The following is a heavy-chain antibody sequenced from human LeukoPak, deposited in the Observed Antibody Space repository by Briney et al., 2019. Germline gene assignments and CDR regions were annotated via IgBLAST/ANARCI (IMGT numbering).Heavy chain of an antibody. D-gene: IGHD4-11*01. Sequence: SETLSLTCTVSGASISGYYGNWIRQPPGKGLEWIGFIYTSGSTNYNPSLKSPVTISVDTSKNQFSLNLSSVTAADTAVYYCARLDGSNSFFDYWGKGTLVTVSS. CDR1: GASISGYY. CDR3: ARLDGSNSFFDY. V-gene: IGHV4-4*09. J-gene: IGHJ4*02. CDR2: IYTSGST.